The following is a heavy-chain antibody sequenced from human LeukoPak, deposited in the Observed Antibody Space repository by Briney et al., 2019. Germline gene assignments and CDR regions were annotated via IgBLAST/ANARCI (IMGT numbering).Heavy chain of an antibody. CDR1: GYSFTNYW. Sequence: GESRKISCKGSGYSFTNYWIGWVRQMPGKGLEWMGIIYPGDSDTRYRPSFQGQVTISVDKSINTAYLQWSSLKASDTAMYYCARRGYYDSSGYYPFDHWGQGTLVTVSS. CDR2: IYPGDSDT. V-gene: IGHV5-51*01. D-gene: IGHD3-22*01. CDR3: ARRGYYDSSGYYPFDH. J-gene: IGHJ4*02.